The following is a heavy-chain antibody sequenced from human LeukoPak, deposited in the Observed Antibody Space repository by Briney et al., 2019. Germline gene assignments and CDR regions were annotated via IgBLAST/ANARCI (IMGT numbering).Heavy chain of an antibody. CDR2: VWHDASKE. D-gene: IGHD6-19*01. V-gene: IGHV3-33*01. CDR1: GFTFTHYG. CDR3: ARDADTSGHFSWFDS. J-gene: IGHJ5*01. Sequence: GGSLRLSCAASGFTFTHYGMNWVRQSPGKGLEWVAGVWHDASKEYYADSVKGRFTSSRDNSKNTLCLQMDSLRAEDTAVYCCARDADTSGHFSWFDSWGQGTLVIVSS.